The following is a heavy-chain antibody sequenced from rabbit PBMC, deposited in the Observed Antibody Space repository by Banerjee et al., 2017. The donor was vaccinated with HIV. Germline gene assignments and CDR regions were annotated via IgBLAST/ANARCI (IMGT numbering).Heavy chain of an antibody. CDR1: GFSFSSIYY. Sequence: QEQLVESGGGLVQPEGSLTLTCTASGFSFSSIYYMCWVRQAPGKGLEWIACIYADTGGGSYYASWAKGRFTITKTSSTTVTLQMTSLTAADTATFCCARRGGAGWSYVDLWGPGTLVTVS. CDR3: ARRGGAGWSYVDL. J-gene: IGHJ4*01. V-gene: IGHV1S45*01. D-gene: IGHD8-1*01. CDR2: IYADTGGGS.